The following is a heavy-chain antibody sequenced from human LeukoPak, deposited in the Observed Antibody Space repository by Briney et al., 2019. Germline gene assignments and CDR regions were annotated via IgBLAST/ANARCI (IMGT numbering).Heavy chain of an antibody. D-gene: IGHD2-21*02. Sequence: PGGSLRLSCAASGSTFSSYAMHWVRQAPGKGLEYVSAISSNGGSTYYANSVKGRFTISRDNSKNTLYLQMGSLRAEDMAVYYCARGEVTSRGWYFDLWGRGTLVTVSS. J-gene: IGHJ2*01. CDR2: ISSNGGST. CDR1: GSTFSSYA. CDR3: ARGEVTSRGWYFDL. V-gene: IGHV3-64*01.